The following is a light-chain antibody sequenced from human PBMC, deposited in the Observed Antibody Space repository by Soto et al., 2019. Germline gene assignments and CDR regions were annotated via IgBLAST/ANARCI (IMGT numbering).Light chain of an antibody. V-gene: IGKV3-20*01. Sequence: EIVLTQSPGTLSLSPGERATLSCRASQSVSSSFLAWYQQKPGQAPRLLIYGASSRATGIPDRFSGSGSGTDFTLTISRLEPEDVAVYYCQQYGSSPLTFGCGTKVEIK. CDR2: GAS. CDR3: QQYGSSPLT. CDR1: QSVSSSF. J-gene: IGKJ4*01.